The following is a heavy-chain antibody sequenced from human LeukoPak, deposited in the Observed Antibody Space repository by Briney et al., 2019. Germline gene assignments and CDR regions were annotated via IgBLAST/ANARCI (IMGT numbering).Heavy chain of an antibody. J-gene: IGHJ4*02. CDR1: GFTFGSYG. V-gene: IGHV3-23*01. D-gene: IGHD3-9*01. Sequence: PGGSLRLSCAASGFTFGSYGMHWVRQAPGKGLEWVSGIGASGGSTYYADSVKGRFTISRDNSKNTLYLQMNSLRTEDTAVYYCAKAEGYDILTGLDYWGQGTLVTVSS. CDR2: IGASGGST. CDR3: AKAEGYDILTGLDY.